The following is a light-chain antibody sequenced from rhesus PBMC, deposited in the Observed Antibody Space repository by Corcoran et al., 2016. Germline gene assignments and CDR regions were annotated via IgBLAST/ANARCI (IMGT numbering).Light chain of an antibody. CDR3: QQYNDLLALT. CDR2: SAY. CDR1: ESVGSY. V-gene: IGKV3-40*03. J-gene: IGKJ4*01. Sequence: EIVMTQSPATLSLSPGETATLSCRASESVGSYLAWYQQQPGQAPKLLVHSAYFRATGIPDRFSGSGARTEFTLTISSLETEDVGVYHWQQYNDLLALTFGGGTKVEIK.